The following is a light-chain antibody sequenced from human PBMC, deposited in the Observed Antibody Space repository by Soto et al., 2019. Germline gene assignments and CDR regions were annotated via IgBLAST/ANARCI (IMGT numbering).Light chain of an antibody. V-gene: IGKV3-20*01. CDR1: QSVGSDY. Sequence: EIVLTQSPGTLSLSPGERATLSCRASQSVGSDYLAWYQQKPGQAPRLLIYVASNRATGIPDRFSGSGSGTAFSLTISRLEPEYFAVYFCQQYATSPLRFGGGTRVEIK. J-gene: IGKJ4*01. CDR2: VAS. CDR3: QQYATSPLR.